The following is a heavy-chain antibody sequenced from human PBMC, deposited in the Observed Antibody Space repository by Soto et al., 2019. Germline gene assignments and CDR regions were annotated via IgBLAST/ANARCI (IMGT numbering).Heavy chain of an antibody. D-gene: IGHD4-4*01. CDR1: GYTLTELS. J-gene: IGHJ5*02. Sequence: ASVKVSCKVSGYTLTELSMHWVRQAPGKGLEWMGGFDPEDGETIYAQKFQGRVTMTEDTSTDTAYMELSSLRSEDTAVYYCATACNYFFWFDPWGQGTLVTVSS. CDR2: FDPEDGET. CDR3: ATACNYFFWFDP. V-gene: IGHV1-24*01.